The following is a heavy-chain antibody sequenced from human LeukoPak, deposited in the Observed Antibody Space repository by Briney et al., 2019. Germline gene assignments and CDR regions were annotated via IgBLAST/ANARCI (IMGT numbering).Heavy chain of an antibody. CDR1: GFTFSSYA. Sequence: PGGSLRLSCAASGFTFSSYAMTWVRQAPGEGLEWVSSIRGSGGGTAGDTFYADSVRGRFTISRDDSQNTVHLQLNSLRPDDTAVYYCAKSVGLGSGWYMEDWGRGAPVTVSS. CDR2: IRGSGGGTAGDT. J-gene: IGHJ4*02. D-gene: IGHD6-19*01. V-gene: IGHV3-23*01. CDR3: AKSVGLGSGWYMED.